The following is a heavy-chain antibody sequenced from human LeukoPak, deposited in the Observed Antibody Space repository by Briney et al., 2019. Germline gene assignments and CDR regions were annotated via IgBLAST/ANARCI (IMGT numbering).Heavy chain of an antibody. Sequence: PGGSLRPSCAASGFTFSNYGMNWVRQAPGKGLEWVSSITSRSSYIYYADSMKGRFTISKDNAKNTVYLQMNNLRAEDTAVYYCVSFYETYWGRGTLVTVSS. CDR1: GFTFSNYG. CDR3: VSFYETY. CDR2: ITSRSSYI. J-gene: IGHJ4*02. D-gene: IGHD2-2*01. V-gene: IGHV3-21*01.